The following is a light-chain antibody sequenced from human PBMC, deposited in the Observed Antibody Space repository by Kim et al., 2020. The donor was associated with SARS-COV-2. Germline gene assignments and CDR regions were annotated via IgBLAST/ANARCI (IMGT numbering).Light chain of an antibody. J-gene: IGKJ1*01. Sequence: TINCKSSQSVLYSSNNKNYLAWYQQKPGQPPRLLIYWASTRESGVPDRFSGSGSGTDFTLTISSLQAEDVAVYYCQQYYGTPPWTFGQGTKVDIK. V-gene: IGKV4-1*01. CDR1: QSVLYSSNNKNY. CDR3: QQYYGTPPWT. CDR2: WAS.